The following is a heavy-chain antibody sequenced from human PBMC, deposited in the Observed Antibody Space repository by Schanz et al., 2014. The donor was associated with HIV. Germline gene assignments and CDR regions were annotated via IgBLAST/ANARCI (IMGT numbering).Heavy chain of an antibody. CDR2: IWYDGSKK. CDR3: ARSPDWAGTDAFDI. CDR1: GITFSTSG. Sequence: QVQLVESGGGVVQPGRSLRLSCAASGITFSTSGMHWVRQAPGKGLEWVAVIWYDGSKKYYADSVKGRFTISRDNSKNTLYLQMNSLRAEDTAIYYCARSPDWAGTDAFDIWGQGTMVTVSS. V-gene: IGHV3-33*01. D-gene: IGHD6-19*01. J-gene: IGHJ3*02.